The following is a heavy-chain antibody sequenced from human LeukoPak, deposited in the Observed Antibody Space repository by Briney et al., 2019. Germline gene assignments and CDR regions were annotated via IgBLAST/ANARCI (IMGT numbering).Heavy chain of an antibody. J-gene: IGHJ4*02. D-gene: IGHD6-13*01. V-gene: IGHV3-30*18. Sequence: GGSLRLSCAVSGFTLSNSAMHWVRQAPGKGLEWVATISLDESEKFYADSVKGRFTISRDTSKNTVYLQMNGLRAEDTAVYYCAKDKNWSWSLDYWGQGTLVTVSS. CDR1: GFTLSNSA. CDR3: AKDKNWSWSLDY. CDR2: ISLDESEK.